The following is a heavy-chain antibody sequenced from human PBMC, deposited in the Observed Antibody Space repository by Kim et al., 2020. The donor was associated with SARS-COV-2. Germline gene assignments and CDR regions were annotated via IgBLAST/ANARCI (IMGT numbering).Heavy chain of an antibody. V-gene: IGHV5-51*01. CDR3: ARQGVYYYGSGSWEAQFDP. Sequence: GESLKISCKGSGYSFTSYWIGWVRQMPGKGLEWMGIIYPGDSDTRYSPSFQGQVTISVDKSISTAYLQWSSLKASDTAMYYCARQGVYYYGSGSWEAQFDPWGQGTLVTVSS. J-gene: IGHJ5*02. D-gene: IGHD3-10*01. CDR2: IYPGDSDT. CDR1: GYSFTSYW.